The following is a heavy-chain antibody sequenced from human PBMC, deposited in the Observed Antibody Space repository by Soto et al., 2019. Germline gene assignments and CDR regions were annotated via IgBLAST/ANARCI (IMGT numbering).Heavy chain of an antibody. CDR2: IYYSGST. CDR1: GGSISSYY. J-gene: IGHJ4*02. CDR3: ARNNGRENYYDSSGYWYYFDY. V-gene: IGHV4-59*01. Sequence: SETLSLTCTVSGGSISSYYWSWIRQPPGKGLEWIGYIYYSGSTNYNPSLKSRVTISVDTSKNQLSLKLSSVTAADTAVYYCARNNGRENYYDSSGYWYYFDYWGQGTLVTVSS. D-gene: IGHD3-22*01.